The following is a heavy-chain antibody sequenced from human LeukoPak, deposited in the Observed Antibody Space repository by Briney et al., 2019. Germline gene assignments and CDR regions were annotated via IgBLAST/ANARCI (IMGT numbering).Heavy chain of an antibody. CDR3: AKGVVVAATLGFYYYGMDV. D-gene: IGHD2-15*01. CDR1: GFTFSSYA. J-gene: IGHJ6*02. V-gene: IGHV3-43*02. Sequence: GGSLRLSCAASGFTFSSYAMSWVRQAPGKGLEWVSLISWDGGSTYYADSVKGRFTISRDNNKNSLYLQMNSLRTEDTALYYCAKGVVVAATLGFYYYGMDVWGQGTTVTVSS. CDR2: ISWDGGST.